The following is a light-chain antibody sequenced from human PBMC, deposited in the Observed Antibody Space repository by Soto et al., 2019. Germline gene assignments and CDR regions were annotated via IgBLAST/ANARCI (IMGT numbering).Light chain of an antibody. CDR1: SSSIGSNY. CDR3: AAWDDSLSGYV. Sequence: QSVLTQPPSASGTPGQRVTISCSGSSSSIGSNYVYWYLQLPGTAPKLLIYTNNQRPSGVPDRFSGSKSGTSASLAISGLGSEDEADYYCAAWDDSLSGYVFGTGTKVTVL. CDR2: TNN. J-gene: IGLJ1*01. V-gene: IGLV1-47*01.